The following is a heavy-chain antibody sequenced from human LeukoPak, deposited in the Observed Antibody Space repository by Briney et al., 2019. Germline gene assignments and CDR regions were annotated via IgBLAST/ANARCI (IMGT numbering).Heavy chain of an antibody. CDR1: GFTFSSYG. D-gene: IGHD3-10*01. CDR2: IRQDESER. J-gene: IGHJ6*03. CDR3: ARLSAYYYGSYFYYYMDV. V-gene: IGHV3-7*01. Sequence: GGSLRLSCAASGFTFSSYGMHWVRQPPGKGPEWVANIRQDESERYSADSVKGRFTISRDNAKKSVYLHMSSLRAEDTALYYCARLSAYYYGSYFYYYMDVWGKGTTVTVSS.